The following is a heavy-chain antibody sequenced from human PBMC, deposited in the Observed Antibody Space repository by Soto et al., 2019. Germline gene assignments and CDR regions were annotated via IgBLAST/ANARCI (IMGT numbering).Heavy chain of an antibody. J-gene: IGHJ2*01. Sequence: EVQLLESGGGLVQPGGSLRLSCAASGFTFSSYAMSWVRQAPGKGLEWVSAISGSGGSTYYADSVKGRFTISRDNSKTTLDLQLTSRRAAGTAVYYCAKGGGFGGYWYFDLWGRGTLVTVSS. D-gene: IGHD3-10*01. CDR3: AKGGGFGGYWYFDL. V-gene: IGHV3-23*01. CDR1: GFTFSSYA. CDR2: ISGSGGST.